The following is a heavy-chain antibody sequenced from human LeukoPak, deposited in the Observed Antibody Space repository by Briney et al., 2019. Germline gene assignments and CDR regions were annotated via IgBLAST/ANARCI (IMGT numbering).Heavy chain of an antibody. D-gene: IGHD3-16*01. CDR1: GFTGSSNY. V-gene: IGHV3-66*01. Sequence: PGVSRRLSCAASGFTGSSNYRSWVRQAPGKGLEWVSVIYSGGSTYYADSVKGRFTISRDNSKKTLYLQMNSLRAEDTAVYYCARDLTAYFDYWGQGTLVTVSS. CDR2: IYSGGST. J-gene: IGHJ4*02. CDR3: ARDLTAYFDY.